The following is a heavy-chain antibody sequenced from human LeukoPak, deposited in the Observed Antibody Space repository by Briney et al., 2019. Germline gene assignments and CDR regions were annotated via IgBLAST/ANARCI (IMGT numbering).Heavy chain of an antibody. J-gene: IGHJ4*02. Sequence: GGSLRLSCAASGFTFSSYWMSWVRQAPGKGLEWVSVIYSGGSTYYADSVKGRFTISRDNAKNSLYLQMNSLRAEDTAVYYCARDWADIVATIYDYYFDYWGQGTLVTVSS. CDR3: ARDWADIVATIYDYYFDY. V-gene: IGHV3-66*01. CDR1: GFTFSSYW. D-gene: IGHD5-12*01. CDR2: IYSGGST.